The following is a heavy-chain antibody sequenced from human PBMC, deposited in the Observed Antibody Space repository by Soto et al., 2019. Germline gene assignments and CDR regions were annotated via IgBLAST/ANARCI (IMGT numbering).Heavy chain of an antibody. D-gene: IGHD5-12*01. J-gene: IGHJ4*02. V-gene: IGHV4-59*01. CDR2: VYYDGHT. Sequence: PSETLSPTCTVSGGSINNNFWGWIRQPPGKGLEWIGYVYYDGHTDYNPSLESRVTIAVDTSKNQFSLRLTSVTAADTAVYYCARDLFGGYCLDYWGQGALVTVSS. CDR1: GGSINNNF. CDR3: ARDLFGGYCLDY.